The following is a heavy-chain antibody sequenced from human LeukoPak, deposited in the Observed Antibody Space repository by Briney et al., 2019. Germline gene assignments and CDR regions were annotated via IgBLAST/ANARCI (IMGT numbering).Heavy chain of an antibody. V-gene: IGHV1-2*06. Sequence: GASVKVSCKASGYTFTDFYIHWVRQAPGQGLEYMGRINTHNGGTVYALQFQGRLSMTRDTSISTAYMELQSLRSEDTAVYYCARDHDYEGLKGNYWGRGTMVTVSS. CDR3: ARDHDYEGLKGNY. CDR1: GYTFTDFY. CDR2: INTHNGGT. D-gene: IGHD3-16*01. J-gene: IGHJ4*02.